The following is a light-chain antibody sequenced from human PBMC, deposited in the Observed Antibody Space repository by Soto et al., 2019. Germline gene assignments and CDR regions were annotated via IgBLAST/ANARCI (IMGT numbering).Light chain of an antibody. CDR2: SAS. CDR1: QTISSY. J-gene: IGKJ2*01. Sequence: DIQMTQSPTSLSASVGDSVTISCRASQTISSYLNWYQQQPGKAPKLLIYSASNLQTGVPSRFSGSGFRTDYTLTISSLQPADFATYYCQQTFKTPHTFGQGTKVDIK. CDR3: QQTFKTPHT. V-gene: IGKV1-39*01.